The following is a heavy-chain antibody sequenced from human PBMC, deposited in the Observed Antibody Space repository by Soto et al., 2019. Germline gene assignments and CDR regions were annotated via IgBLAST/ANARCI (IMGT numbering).Heavy chain of an antibody. CDR2: IFATSTTI. J-gene: IGHJ4*02. V-gene: IGHV3-48*04. Sequence: EVQLVESGGGLVQPGGSLRLSCVASGFTFSSYSVVWVRQAPGKGLEWIAYIFATSTTIYYADSVKGRFTVSRDNTQNSLFLLMNGLTADDTAIYYCARDRDWAFDYWGQGTQVIVSS. CDR3: ARDRDWAFDY. D-gene: IGHD3-9*01. CDR1: GFTFSSYS.